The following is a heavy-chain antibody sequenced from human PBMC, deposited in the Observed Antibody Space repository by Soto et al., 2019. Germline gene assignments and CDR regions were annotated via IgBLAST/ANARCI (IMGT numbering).Heavy chain of an antibody. D-gene: IGHD6-13*01. V-gene: IGHV4-4*02. CDR2: IYHSGST. CDR1: GGSISSSNW. Sequence: TSETLSLTCAVSGGSISSSNWWSWVRQPPGKGLEWIGEIYHSGSTNYNPSLKSRVTISVDKSKNQFSLKLSSVTAADTAVYYCASGPGYSSSWYRTDYGMDVWGQGTTVTVS. J-gene: IGHJ6*02. CDR3: ASGPGYSSSWYRTDYGMDV.